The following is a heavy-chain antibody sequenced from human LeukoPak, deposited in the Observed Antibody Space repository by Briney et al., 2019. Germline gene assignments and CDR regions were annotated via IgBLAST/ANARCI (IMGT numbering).Heavy chain of an antibody. D-gene: IGHD5-18*01. CDR2: INPSGGST. CDR3: ARDTALVTAPVYYGMDV. Sequence: ASVKVSGKAYGYTFTRYYMHWVRQAPGQGLEWMGIINPSGGSTSYAQKFQGRVTMTRDTSTSTVYMELSSLKSDDTAVYFCARDTALVTAPVYYGMDVWGQGTTVTVSS. J-gene: IGHJ6*02. V-gene: IGHV1-46*01. CDR1: GYTFTRYY.